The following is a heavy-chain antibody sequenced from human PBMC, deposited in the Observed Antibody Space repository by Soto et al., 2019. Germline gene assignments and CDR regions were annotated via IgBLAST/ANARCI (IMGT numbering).Heavy chain of an antibody. J-gene: IGHJ6*02. CDR2: ISWDGGST. CDR3: AKDVRRTQAYYYYGMDV. V-gene: IGHV3-43*01. Sequence: GGSLRLSCAASGFTFDDYTLHWVRQAPGKGLEWVSLISWDGGSTYYADSVKGRFTISRDNSKNSLYLQMNSLRTEDTALYYCAKDVRRTQAYYYYGMDVWGQGTTVTVSS. CDR1: GFTFDDYT.